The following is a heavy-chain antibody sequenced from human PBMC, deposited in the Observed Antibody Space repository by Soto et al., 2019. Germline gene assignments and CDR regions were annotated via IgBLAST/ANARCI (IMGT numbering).Heavy chain of an antibody. Sequence: QLQLQESGSGLVKPSQTLSLTCAVSGGSISSGGYSWSWIRQPPGKGLEGIGYIYHSGSTYYNPSLKSRVTISVDRSKNQFSLKLSSVTAADTAVYYCARGGTIFGVVEKNWFDPWGQGTLVTVSS. CDR1: GGSISSGGYS. CDR3: ARGGTIFGVVEKNWFDP. V-gene: IGHV4-30-2*01. CDR2: IYHSGST. D-gene: IGHD3-3*01. J-gene: IGHJ5*02.